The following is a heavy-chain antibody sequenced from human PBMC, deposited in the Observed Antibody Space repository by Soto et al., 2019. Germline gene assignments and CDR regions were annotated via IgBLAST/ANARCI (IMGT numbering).Heavy chain of an antibody. CDR1: GFTFDDYT. CDR3: AKDIDGDALDY. Sequence: EVQLVESGGVVVQPGGSLRLSCAASGFTFDDYTMHWVGQAPGKGLEWVSLISWDGGSTYYADSVKGRFTISRDNSKNSLYLQMNSLRTEDTALYYCAKDIDGDALDYWGQGTLVTVSS. V-gene: IGHV3-43*01. D-gene: IGHD4-17*01. CDR2: ISWDGGST. J-gene: IGHJ4*02.